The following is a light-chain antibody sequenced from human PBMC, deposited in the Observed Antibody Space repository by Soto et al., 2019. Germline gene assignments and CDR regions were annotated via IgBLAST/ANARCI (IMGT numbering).Light chain of an antibody. CDR2: DVS. Sequence: EIVLTQSPGTLSLSPGERATLSCRSSQSVSSNYLAWYQQKPDQAPRLVIYDVSGRATGIPDRFSGSGSGTEFTLTISRLEPEDFAVYYCQQYGSSPTFGQGTKVEIK. CDR1: QSVSSNY. J-gene: IGKJ1*01. V-gene: IGKV3-20*01. CDR3: QQYGSSPT.